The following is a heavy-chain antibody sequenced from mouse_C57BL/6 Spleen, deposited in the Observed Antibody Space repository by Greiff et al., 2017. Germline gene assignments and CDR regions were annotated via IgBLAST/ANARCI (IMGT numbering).Heavy chain of an antibody. J-gene: IGHJ2*01. D-gene: IGHD4-1*01. Sequence: EVQLQQSGPVLVKPGASVKMSCKASGYTFTDYYMNWVKQSHGKSLEWIGVINPYNGGTSYNQKFKGKATLTVDKSSSTAYMELNSLTSEDSAVYYCARSNWDLDYWGQGTTLTVSS. CDR1: GYTFTDYY. V-gene: IGHV1-19*01. CDR3: ARSNWDLDY. CDR2: INPYNGGT.